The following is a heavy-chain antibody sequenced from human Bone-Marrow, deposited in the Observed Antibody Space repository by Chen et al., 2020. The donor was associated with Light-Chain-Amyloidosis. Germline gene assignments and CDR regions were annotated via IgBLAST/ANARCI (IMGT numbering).Heavy chain of an antibody. V-gene: IGHV3-23*01. J-gene: IGHJ4*02. CDR3: AKDRPNFYGSTGAYYKPRGDF. CDR1: GFTFDTHA. Sequence: EVQLLQSGGGSVQPGGSLRLSCVASGFTFDTHAMSWVRQTPGKGLEWVASITRRGGSTFYADSVQDRFTISRDNAKNTLYLHMSSLRVEDTALYYCAKDRPNFYGSTGAYYKPRGDFWGQGTPVAVSS. CDR2: ITRRGGST. D-gene: IGHD3-22*01.